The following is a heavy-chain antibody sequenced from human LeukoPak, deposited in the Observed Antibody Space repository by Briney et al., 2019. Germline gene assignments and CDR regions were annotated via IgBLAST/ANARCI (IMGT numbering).Heavy chain of an antibody. V-gene: IGHV3-23*01. CDR1: GFTFSNYA. D-gene: IGHD5-18*01. CDR3: AKDPYSYGFGTFDY. Sequence: PGGSLRLSCAASGFTFSNYAMSWVRQTPGKGLEWVSTISDSGGSAYYADSVKGRFTTSRDNSKNTLYLQINSLRAEHTAVYYCAKDPYSYGFGTFDYWGQGTLVTVSS. J-gene: IGHJ4*02. CDR2: ISDSGGSA.